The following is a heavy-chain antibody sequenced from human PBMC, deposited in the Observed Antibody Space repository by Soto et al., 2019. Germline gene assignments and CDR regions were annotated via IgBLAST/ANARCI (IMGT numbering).Heavy chain of an antibody. CDR2: IYKSTTT. J-gene: IGHJ5*01. D-gene: IGHD2-15*01. CDR3: ARGRYCLTGRCFPNWFDS. V-gene: IGHV4-30-4*01. CDR1: GDSISTVDYF. Sequence: VSGDSISTVDYFWAWIRQPPGQALEYIGYIYKSTTTYYNPSFESRVAISLDTSKSQFSLTVTSVTAADTAVYFCARGRYCLTGRCFPNWFDSWGQGTLVTVSS.